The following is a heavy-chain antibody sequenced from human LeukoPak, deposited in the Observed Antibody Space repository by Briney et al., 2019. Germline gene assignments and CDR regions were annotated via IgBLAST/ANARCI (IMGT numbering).Heavy chain of an antibody. J-gene: IGHJ4*02. CDR1: GYTLTDYY. D-gene: IGHD4/OR15-4a*01. CDR3: ARGAKQY. Sequence: GAAVRVSCMTSGYTLTDYYIHWIRPAPGQGLEWMGWIKPHTGGTTSAQNFEGRVTLTWETSINSTVMGLTNLRPDDTAGYFCARGAKQYWGQGSLVTV. V-gene: IGHV1-2*02. CDR2: IKPHTGGT.